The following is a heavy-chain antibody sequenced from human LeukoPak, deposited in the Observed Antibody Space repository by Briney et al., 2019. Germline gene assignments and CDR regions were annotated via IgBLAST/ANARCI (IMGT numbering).Heavy chain of an antibody. Sequence: GGSLRLSCAASGFIFSSYAMSWVRQAPGKGLEWVSAISGSGGSTYYADSVKGRFTISRDNSKNTLYLQMNSLRAEDTAVYYCAKVLDSYGNYYYYYGMDVWGQGTTVTVSS. CDR3: AKVLDSYGNYYYYYGMDV. CDR2: ISGSGGST. D-gene: IGHD5-18*01. CDR1: GFIFSSYA. V-gene: IGHV3-23*01. J-gene: IGHJ6*02.